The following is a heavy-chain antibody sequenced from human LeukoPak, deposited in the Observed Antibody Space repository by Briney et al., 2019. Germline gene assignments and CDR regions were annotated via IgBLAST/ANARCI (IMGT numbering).Heavy chain of an antibody. J-gene: IGHJ1*01. CDR1: GFTFDDYA. CDR3: VRELVVGVAEYFQY. V-gene: IGHV3-9*01. D-gene: IGHD2-15*01. Sequence: GGSLRLSCAASGFTFDDYAMHWVRQAPGKGLEWVSGINRNSGRIGYADSVRGRFTISRDNAKNSLYLQMNSLRAEDTALYYCVRELVVGVAEYFQYWGQGTLVTVSS. CDR2: INRNSGRI.